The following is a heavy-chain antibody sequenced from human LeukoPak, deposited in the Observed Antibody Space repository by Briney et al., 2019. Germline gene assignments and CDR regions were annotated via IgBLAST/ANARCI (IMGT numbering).Heavy chain of an antibody. CDR1: GYPFSSYA. CDR2: ISTYNGNT. Sequence: ASVKVSCKASGYPFSSYAFSWVRQAPGQGLEWMGWISTYNGNTNYAQKLQGRVTMTTDTSTSTAYMELSSLRSDDTAVYYCARGPYYDILAGFYYYYMDVWGKGTTVTISS. D-gene: IGHD3-9*01. V-gene: IGHV1-18*01. CDR3: ARGPYYDILAGFYYYYMDV. J-gene: IGHJ6*03.